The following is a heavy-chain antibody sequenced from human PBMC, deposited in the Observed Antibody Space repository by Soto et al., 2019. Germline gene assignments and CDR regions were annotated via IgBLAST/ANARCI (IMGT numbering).Heavy chain of an antibody. Sequence: QITLKESGPTLVKPTQTLTLTCTFSGFSLSTSGVGVGWIRQPPGKALEWLALIYWDDDKRYSPSLKSRLTITKDTAKNQVVLTMTNMDPVDTATYYCAHSFRDDYGDYVTSPWGQGTLVTVSS. CDR3: AHSFRDDYGDYVTSP. CDR1: GFSLSTSGVG. D-gene: IGHD4-17*01. J-gene: IGHJ5*02. CDR2: IYWDDDK. V-gene: IGHV2-5*02.